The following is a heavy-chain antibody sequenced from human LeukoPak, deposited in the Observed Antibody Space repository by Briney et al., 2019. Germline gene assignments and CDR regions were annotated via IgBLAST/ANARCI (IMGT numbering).Heavy chain of an antibody. V-gene: IGHV1-8*01. D-gene: IGHD1-7*01. CDR2: MNPNSGNT. Sequence: ASVKVSCKASGYTFTSYDINWARQATGQGLEWMGWMNPNSGNTGYAQKFQGRVTMTRNTSISTAYMELSSLRSEDTAVYYCARGQYNWNYGYYYYYMDVWGKGTTVTVSS. CDR1: GYTFTSYD. CDR3: ARGQYNWNYGYYYYYMDV. J-gene: IGHJ6*03.